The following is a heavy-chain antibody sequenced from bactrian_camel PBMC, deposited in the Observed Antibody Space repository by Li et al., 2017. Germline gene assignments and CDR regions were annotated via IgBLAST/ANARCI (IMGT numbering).Heavy chain of an antibody. V-gene: IGHV3S31*01. CDR1: GATYRTYS. D-gene: IGHD3*01. CDR3: APDAGQSRCSNGFCYCA. CDR2: LYTGSGID. Sequence: VQLVESGGGSAQTGGSLSLSCAASGATYRTYSMGWFRQAPGQEREAVAGLYTGSGIDYYHNRVKGRFTISKDNARNTLLLQMSDLKPEDTAVYYCAPDAGQSRCSNGFCYCAWGEGTQVTVS. J-gene: IGHJ4*01.